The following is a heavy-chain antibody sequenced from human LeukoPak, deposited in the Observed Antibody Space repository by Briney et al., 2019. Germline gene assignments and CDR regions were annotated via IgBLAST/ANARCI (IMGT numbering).Heavy chain of an antibody. V-gene: IGHV3-30*02. J-gene: IGHJ4*02. CDR2: IRYDGSNK. CDR1: GFTFSSYG. Sequence: PGGSLRLSCAASGFTFSSYGMHWVRQAPGKGLEWVAFIRYDGSNKYYADSVKGRFTISRDNSKNTLYLQMNSLRAEDTAVYYCGRDSESRTEAGPRFDYWGQGTLVTVSS. CDR3: GRDSESRTEAGPRFDY. D-gene: IGHD6-19*01.